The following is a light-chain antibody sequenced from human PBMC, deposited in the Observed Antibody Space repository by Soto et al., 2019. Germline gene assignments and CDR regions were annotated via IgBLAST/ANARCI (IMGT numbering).Light chain of an antibody. J-gene: IGKJ5*01. Sequence: DIQMTQSPSSVSASVEDRVTISCQASQGISRSLAWYQQKPGKAPKLLIYAASSLQSGVPSRFSGSGFGTDFTLTISSLQPEDSAIYYCQQADTFPITFGQGTRLEI. CDR3: QQADTFPIT. V-gene: IGKV1D-12*01. CDR1: QGISRS. CDR2: AAS.